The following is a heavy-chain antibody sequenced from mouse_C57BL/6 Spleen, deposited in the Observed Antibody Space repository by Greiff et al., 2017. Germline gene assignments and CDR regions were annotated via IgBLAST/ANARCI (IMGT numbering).Heavy chain of an antibody. J-gene: IGHJ2*01. V-gene: IGHV1-52*01. D-gene: IGHD2-4*01. CDR1: GYTFTSYW. CDR2: IDPSDSET. Sequence: QVQLQQPGAELVRPGSSVKLSCKASGYTFTSYWMHWVKQRPIQGLEWIGNIDPSDSETHYNQKFKDKATLTVDKSSRTAYMQLSSLTSEDSAVYYCARLDYGGNYWGQGTTLTVSS. CDR3: ARLDYGGNY.